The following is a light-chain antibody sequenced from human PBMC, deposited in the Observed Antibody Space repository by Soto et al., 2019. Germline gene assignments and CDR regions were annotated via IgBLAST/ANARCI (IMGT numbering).Light chain of an antibody. CDR1: QSISSD. CDR2: GAS. V-gene: IGKV3-15*01. CDR3: QQYNKWPPQYT. J-gene: IGKJ2*01. Sequence: EIVMTQSPVTLSVSPGERATLSCRASQSISSDLAWYQQKPGQAPRLLIYGASTRATDIPARISGSGSGTDFTLTISILPSEDFAVYYCQQYNKWPPQYTFGQGTKMEIK.